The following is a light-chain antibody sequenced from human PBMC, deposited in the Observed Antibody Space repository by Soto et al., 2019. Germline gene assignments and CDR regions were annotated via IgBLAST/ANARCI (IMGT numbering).Light chain of an antibody. Sequence: EIVLTQSPATLSLSPGERATLSCRASQSVSSYLAWYQQKPGQAPRLLIYDASNRATGIPDRFSGSGSGTDFTLTISRLEPEDFAVYYCQQYGRTFGQGTKVEIK. CDR1: QSVSSY. J-gene: IGKJ1*01. CDR2: DAS. CDR3: QQYGRT. V-gene: IGKV3-11*01.